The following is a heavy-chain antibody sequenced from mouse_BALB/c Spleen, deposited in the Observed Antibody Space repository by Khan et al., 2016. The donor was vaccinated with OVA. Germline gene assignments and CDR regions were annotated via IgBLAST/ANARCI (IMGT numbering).Heavy chain of an antibody. Sequence: QVQLKQSGAELVRPGSSVKISCKASGHAFSNYWMNWVKQRPGQGLEWIGQIYPGEANTNYNGKFKGKVTLTVDKSSSTAYMQLSSLPSEASAVYFCAREGYDDYYRAWFAYWVPGTLVTVSA. J-gene: IGHJ3*01. CDR3: AREGYDDYYRAWFAY. V-gene: IGHV1-80*01. D-gene: IGHD2-3*01. CDR1: GHAFSNYW. CDR2: IYPGEANT.